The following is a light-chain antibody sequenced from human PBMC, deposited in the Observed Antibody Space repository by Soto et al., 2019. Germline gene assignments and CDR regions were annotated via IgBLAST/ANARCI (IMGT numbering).Light chain of an antibody. V-gene: IGKV3-20*01. Sequence: EIVLTQSPGPLSLSPGDRATRYCRASQSVSISNVAWYQQKRGQSPRLLIYGASSRDTGIPDRFSGSGSGPDFTLTISRLEPEDFAVYFCQHYGSSPWTFGQGTKVEI. CDR2: GAS. J-gene: IGKJ1*01. CDR3: QHYGSSPWT. CDR1: QSVSISN.